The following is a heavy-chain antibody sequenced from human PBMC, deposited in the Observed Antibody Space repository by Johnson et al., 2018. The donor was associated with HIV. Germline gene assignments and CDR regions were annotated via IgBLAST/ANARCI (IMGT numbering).Heavy chain of an antibody. V-gene: IGHV3-53*01. J-gene: IGHJ3*01. CDR3: TITYYYDSGGYQ. CDR1: GFTVSSNY. D-gene: IGHD3-22*01. Sequence: VQLVESGGGLIQPGGSLRLSCAASGFTVSSNYMSWVRQAPGKGLEWVSVIYSGGSTYYADSVKGRFTISRDNSKNTLYLQMNSLRAEDTAVYYCTITYYYDSGGYQGGQGTMVTVSS. CDR2: IYSGGST.